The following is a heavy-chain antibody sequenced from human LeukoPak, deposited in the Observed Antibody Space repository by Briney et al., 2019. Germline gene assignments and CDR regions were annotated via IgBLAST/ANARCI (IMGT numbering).Heavy chain of an antibody. J-gene: IGHJ5*02. D-gene: IGHD6-13*01. Sequence: GGSLRLSCAASGFTFSNAWMNWVRQAPGKGLEWVGRIKSKPDGGTTDYAAPVKGRFTISRDDSKNTLYLQMNSLKTEDTAVYYCTPLAAAGFNWFDPWGQGTLVTVSS. CDR3: TPLAAAGFNWFDP. CDR1: GFTFSNAW. V-gene: IGHV3-15*07. CDR2: IKSKPDGGTT.